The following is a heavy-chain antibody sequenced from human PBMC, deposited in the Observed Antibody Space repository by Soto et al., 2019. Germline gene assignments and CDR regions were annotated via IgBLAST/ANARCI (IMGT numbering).Heavy chain of an antibody. Sequence: SETLSRTCTVSGGSISKSSYYWVWIRQPPGKGLEWVGSMSYIGSTYYNPSLKSRVAISVDTSKNQLSLQVRSLTAEDTAVSYCSRSAQEGFDPWRQRNLVAGSS. J-gene: IGHJ5*01. V-gene: IGHV4-39*01. CDR2: MSYIGST. CDR1: GGSISKSSYY. CDR3: SRSAQEGFDP.